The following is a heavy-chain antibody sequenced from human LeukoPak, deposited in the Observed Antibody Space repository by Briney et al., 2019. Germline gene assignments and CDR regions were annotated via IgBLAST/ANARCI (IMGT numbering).Heavy chain of an antibody. D-gene: IGHD6-13*01. CDR3: ARNIAAPGTDWFDP. Sequence: SETLSLTCTGSGYSISSGYYWGWIRQPPGKGLEWIATIYYTGSTYYNPSLKSRVTISVDMSMNQFSLKLNSVTAADTAVYYCARNIAAPGTDWFDPWGQGALVTVSS. J-gene: IGHJ5*02. CDR2: IYYTGST. CDR1: GYSISSGYY. V-gene: IGHV4-38-2*02.